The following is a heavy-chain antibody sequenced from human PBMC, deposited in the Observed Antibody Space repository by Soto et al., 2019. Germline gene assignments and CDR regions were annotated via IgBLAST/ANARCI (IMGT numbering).Heavy chain of an antibody. D-gene: IGHD2-2*02. CDR1: GDTFTSYY. CDR2: INPSGGST. J-gene: IGHJ4*02. V-gene: IGHV1-46*01. CDR3: ARDGIPATAIQSFDY. Sequence: ASVKVSCKASGDTFTSYYMHCVRQAPGQGLEWMGIINPSGGSTSYAQKFQGRVTMTRDTSTSTVYMELSSLRSEDTAVYYCARDGIPATAIQSFDYWGQGTLVTVSS.